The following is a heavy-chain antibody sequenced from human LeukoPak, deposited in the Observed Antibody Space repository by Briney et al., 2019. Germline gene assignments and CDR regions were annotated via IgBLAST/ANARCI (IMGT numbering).Heavy chain of an antibody. CDR3: ASLTGGYGSGSYYLRDY. V-gene: IGHV3-43*01. D-gene: IGHD3-10*01. CDR2: ISWDGGST. J-gene: IGHJ4*02. CDR1: GFTFDDYT. Sequence: GGSLRLSCAASGFTFDDYTMHWVRQAPGKGLEWVSLISWDGGSTYYADSVKGRFTISRDNAKNSLYLQMNSLRAEDTAVYYCASLTGGYGSGSYYLRDYWGQGTLVTVSS.